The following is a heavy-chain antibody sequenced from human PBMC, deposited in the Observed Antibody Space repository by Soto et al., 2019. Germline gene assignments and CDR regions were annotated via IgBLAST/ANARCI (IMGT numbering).Heavy chain of an antibody. CDR2: IYYSGST. D-gene: IGHD3-3*01. CDR3: ARELRFLEWSSYYYYYMDV. V-gene: IGHV4-39*07. Sequence: SETLSLTCTVSGGSISSSSYYWGWIRQPPGKGLEWIGSIYYSGSTYYNPSLKSRVTISVDTSKNQFSLKLSSVTAADTAVYYCARELRFLEWSSYYYYYMDVWGKGTTVTVSS. CDR1: GGSISSSSYY. J-gene: IGHJ6*03.